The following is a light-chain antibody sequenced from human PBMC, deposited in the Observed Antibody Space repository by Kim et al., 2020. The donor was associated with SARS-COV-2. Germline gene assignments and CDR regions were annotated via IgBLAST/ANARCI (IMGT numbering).Light chain of an antibody. CDR3: QQSNDFPYT. CDR1: QYVSSS. Sequence: DIQLTQSPSSLSASVGDRVTITCRASQYVSSSLNWYRQKPGKAPRLLIYDASSLQTGVPPRLSGSGSGTYFTLTISSLQPDDFATYFCQQSNDFPYTFGQGTKLEI. CDR2: DAS. J-gene: IGKJ2*01. V-gene: IGKV1-39*01.